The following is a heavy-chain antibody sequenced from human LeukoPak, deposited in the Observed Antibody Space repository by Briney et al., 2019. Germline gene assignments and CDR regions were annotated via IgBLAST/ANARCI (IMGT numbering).Heavy chain of an antibody. CDR1: GFTFSSYW. CDR3: ARGEYSSGWYRIPDNPGFDY. J-gene: IGHJ4*02. Sequence: GGSLRLSCAASGFTFSSYWMSWVRQAPGKGLEWVANIKQGGSEKYYVDSVKGRFTISRDNAKNSLYLQMNSLRAEDTAVYYCARGEYSSGWYRIPDNPGFDYWGQGTLVTVSS. D-gene: IGHD6-19*01. V-gene: IGHV3-7*01. CDR2: IKQGGSEK.